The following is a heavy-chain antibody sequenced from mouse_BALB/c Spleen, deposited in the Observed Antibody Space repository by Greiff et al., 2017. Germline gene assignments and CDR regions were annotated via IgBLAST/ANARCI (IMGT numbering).Heavy chain of an antibody. CDR2: ILPGSGST. Sequence: QVQLKESGAELMKPGASVKISCKATGYTFSSYWIEWVKQRPGHGLEWIGEILPGSGSTNYNEKFKGKATFTADTSSNTAYMQLSSLTSEDSAVYYCARWESTMITGGYFDVWGAGTTVTVSS. CDR3: ARWESTMITGGYFDV. J-gene: IGHJ1*01. V-gene: IGHV1-9*01. CDR1: GYTFSSYW. D-gene: IGHD2-4*01.